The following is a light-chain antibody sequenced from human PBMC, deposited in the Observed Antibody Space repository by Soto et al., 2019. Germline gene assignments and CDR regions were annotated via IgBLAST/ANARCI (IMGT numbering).Light chain of an antibody. Sequence: EIVLTQSPGTLSLSPRERATLSCMASQSVSDAYSAWYQHKVGQSPRLLIYGASNRAPGIPDRFSGSGSGTDFTLTISRLEPEDFAVYYCQQYAASPPTFGQGTQVEVK. V-gene: IGKV3-20*01. CDR1: QSVSDAY. CDR2: GAS. CDR3: QQYAASPPT. J-gene: IGKJ1*01.